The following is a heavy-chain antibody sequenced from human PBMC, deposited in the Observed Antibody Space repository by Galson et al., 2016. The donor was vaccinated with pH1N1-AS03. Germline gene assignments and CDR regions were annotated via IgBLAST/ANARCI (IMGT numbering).Heavy chain of an antibody. D-gene: IGHD4/OR15-4a*01. CDR3: ARGPVSYANYWFPPPDY. J-gene: IGHJ4*02. CDR1: GFTFSSYA. V-gene: IGHV3-64*01. Sequence: LRLSCAVGGFTFSSYAMFWLRQAPGKGLAYVSAISGNGFSTYYANSVKDRFTVSRDNSKNTLYLQMGSLRVEDMAVYYCARGPVSYANYWFPPPDYWGQGTLVTVSS. CDR2: ISGNGFST.